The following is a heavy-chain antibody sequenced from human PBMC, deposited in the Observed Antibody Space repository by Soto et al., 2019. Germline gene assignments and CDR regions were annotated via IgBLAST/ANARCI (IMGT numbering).Heavy chain of an antibody. CDR1: GGSISSYY. CDR2: IYYSGST. D-gene: IGHD4-17*01. J-gene: IGHJ4*02. CDR3: ARGPYYGDYVDY. Sequence: PSETLSLTCTISGGSISSYYWTWIRQPPGKGLEWIGYIYYSGSTNYNPSLNSRVTISVDTSKSQFSLKLSSVTAADTAVYYCARGPYYGDYVDYWGQGTLVTVSS. V-gene: IGHV4-59*01.